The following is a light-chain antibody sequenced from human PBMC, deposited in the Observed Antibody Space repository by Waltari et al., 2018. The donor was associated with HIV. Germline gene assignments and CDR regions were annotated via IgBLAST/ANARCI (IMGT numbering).Light chain of an antibody. CDR3: HQTYSAPQT. V-gene: IGKV1-39*01. Sequence: DFQMTQSPSSLSASVADRVPFTCRASRNIRSYLNWYQYKPGKPPKLLIFGASTLQSGVPSRFTGSGSGTNFTLTISSLQPEDFATYLCHQTYSAPQTFGPGTTVDIK. CDR1: RNIRSY. J-gene: IGKJ3*01. CDR2: GAS.